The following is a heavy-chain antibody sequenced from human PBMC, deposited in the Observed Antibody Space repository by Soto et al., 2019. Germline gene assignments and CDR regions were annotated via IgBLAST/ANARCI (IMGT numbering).Heavy chain of an antibody. J-gene: IGHJ4*02. CDR3: AHTTRGYDYFDY. V-gene: IGHV2-5*02. Sequence: QITLKESGPTLVNPTQTLTLTCTFSGFSLSTSIWGVAWIRQPPGKALEWLAVIYGDDDKRYSPSLRSRLTFIKDTSRKQVVLTMPNLGPVDTATYYCAHTTRGYDYFDYWGQGTLVTASS. D-gene: IGHD5-12*01. CDR2: IYGDDDK. CDR1: GFSLSTSIWG.